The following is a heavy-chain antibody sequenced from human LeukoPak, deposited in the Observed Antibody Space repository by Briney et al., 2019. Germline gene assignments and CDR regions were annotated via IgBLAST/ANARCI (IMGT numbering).Heavy chain of an antibody. CDR3: ARHQDSSGYYNVYAFDI. CDR2: IYYSGST. CDR1: GGSISSYY. Sequence: SETLSLTCTVPGGSISSYYWSWIRQPPGKGLEWIGYIYYSGSTNYNPSLKSRVTISVDTSKNQLSLKLSSVTAADTAVYYCARHQDSSGYYNVYAFDIWGQGTMVTVSS. J-gene: IGHJ3*02. V-gene: IGHV4-59*08. D-gene: IGHD3-22*01.